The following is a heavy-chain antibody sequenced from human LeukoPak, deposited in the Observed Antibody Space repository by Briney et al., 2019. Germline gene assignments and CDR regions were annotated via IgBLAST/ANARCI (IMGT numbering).Heavy chain of an antibody. CDR2: IYSSGST. D-gene: IGHD4/OR15-4a*01. J-gene: IGHJ4*02. CDR1: GGSISSYY. V-gene: IGHV4-4*07. Sequence: SETLSLTCTVPGGSISSYYWSWIRQPAGKGLEWIGRIYSSGSTNYNPSLKSRVTISVDTSNNQFSLKLSSVTAADTAVYYCARVRYGGTYDYWGQGTLVTVSS. CDR3: ARVRYGGTYDY.